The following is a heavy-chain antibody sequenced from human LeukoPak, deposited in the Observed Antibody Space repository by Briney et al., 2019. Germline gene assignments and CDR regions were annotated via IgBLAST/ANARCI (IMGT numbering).Heavy chain of an antibody. CDR2: ISAYNGNT. CDR3: ARDRSSSWYGPFDY. Sequence: ASVTVSCTASGYTFTSYGISWVRQAPGQGLEWMGWISAYNGNTNYAQKLQGRVTMTTDTSTSTAYMELRSLRSDDTAVYYCARDRSSSWYGPFDYWGQGTLVTVSS. V-gene: IGHV1-18*01. J-gene: IGHJ4*02. CDR1: GYTFTSYG. D-gene: IGHD6-13*01.